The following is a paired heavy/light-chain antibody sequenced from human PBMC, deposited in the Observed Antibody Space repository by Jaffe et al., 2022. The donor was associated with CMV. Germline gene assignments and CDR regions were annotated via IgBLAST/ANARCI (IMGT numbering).Heavy chain of an antibody. Sequence: QLQLQESGPGLVTSSENMSLTCTVTGDSVSIRGYFWGWVRQPPGKGLEWIASMFHTGTTFYNPSLKSRVTIAEDTSKNQFSLKVTSVTATDTAVYYCARHKGGELRAFDLWGQGTMVIVS. CDR1: GDSVSIRGYF. CDR3: ARHKGGELRAFDL. V-gene: IGHV4-39*01. J-gene: IGHJ3*01. CDR2: MFHTGTT. D-gene: IGHD1-7*01.
Light chain of an antibody. Sequence: SYELTQPPSVSVSPGQTATITCSGDELGDKYVDWYQQKPGQSPVLVIYKDSERPSGIPERFSGSNSGDTATLTIRGTRAVDEADYYCQAWATTLVFGGGTRLTVL. V-gene: IGLV3-1*01. CDR1: ELGDKY. J-gene: IGLJ2*01. CDR2: KDS. CDR3: QAWATTLV.